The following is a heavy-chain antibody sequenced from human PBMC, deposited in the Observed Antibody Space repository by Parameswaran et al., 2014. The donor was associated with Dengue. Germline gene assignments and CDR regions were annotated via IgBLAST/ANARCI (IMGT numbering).Heavy chain of an antibody. V-gene: IGHV3-21*01. J-gene: IGHJ6*03. CDR2: ISSSSSYI. D-gene: IGHD3-16*01. CDR3: ARAGGYYYYYMDV. Sequence: KWIRQPPGKGLEWVSSISSSSSYIYYADSVKGRFTISRDNAKNSLYLQMNSLRAEDTAVYHCARAGGYYYYYMDVWGKGTTVTVSS.